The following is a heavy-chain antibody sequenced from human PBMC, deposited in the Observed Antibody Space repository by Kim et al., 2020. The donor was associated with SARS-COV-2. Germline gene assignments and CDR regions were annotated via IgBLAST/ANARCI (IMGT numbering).Heavy chain of an antibody. Sequence: GSSTIYADSVEGRFTITRDNAKNPLYLKMNSLRAEDTAVYYCAGSCGLDYWGQGALVTASS. D-gene: IGHD2-15*01. J-gene: IGHJ4*02. CDR3: AGSCGLDY. V-gene: IGHV3-74*01. CDR2: GSST.